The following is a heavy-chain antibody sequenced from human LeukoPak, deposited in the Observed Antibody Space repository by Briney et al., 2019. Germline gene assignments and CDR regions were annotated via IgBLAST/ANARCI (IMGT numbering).Heavy chain of an antibody. J-gene: IGHJ5*02. D-gene: IGHD3-22*01. V-gene: IGHV4-4*07. Sequence: PSDTLSLTCTVSGGSISSYHWSWIRQPAGKGLEWIGRMYSSGYTTYNPSLKYRVTMSADTSRNQCSLRLSSVIAADTAVYYCARYYDSSASNWFDPWGQGTLVTVSS. CDR2: MYSSGYT. CDR3: ARYYDSSASNWFDP. CDR1: GGSISSYH.